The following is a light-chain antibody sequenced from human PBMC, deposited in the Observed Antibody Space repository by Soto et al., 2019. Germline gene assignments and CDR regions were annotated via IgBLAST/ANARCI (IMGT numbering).Light chain of an antibody. J-gene: IGLJ7*01. V-gene: IGLV2-14*01. Sequence: QSVLTQPASVSGSPGQSITISCTGTSSDVGGYNYVSWYQQHPGKAPKLIIYDVSNRPSGLSNRFSGSKSGNTASLTISGLQAEDEADYYCSSYSSSSTRVFGGGTQLTVL. CDR3: SSYSSSSTRV. CDR1: SSDVGGYNY. CDR2: DVS.